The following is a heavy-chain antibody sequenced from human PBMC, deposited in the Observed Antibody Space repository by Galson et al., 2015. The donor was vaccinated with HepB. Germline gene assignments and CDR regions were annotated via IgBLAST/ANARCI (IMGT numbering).Heavy chain of an antibody. Sequence: SLRLSCAASGFTFNNFWMSWVRQAPGKGLEWVANIKQDGSEKYYVDSVKGRFTISRDNAKNSLYLQMNSLRAEDTAVYYCARHYDYVWGSYRIPGGYFDYWGLGTPVTVSP. J-gene: IGHJ4*02. CDR1: GFTFNNFW. D-gene: IGHD3-16*02. CDR2: IKQDGSEK. CDR3: ARHYDYVWGSYRIPGGYFDY. V-gene: IGHV3-7*03.